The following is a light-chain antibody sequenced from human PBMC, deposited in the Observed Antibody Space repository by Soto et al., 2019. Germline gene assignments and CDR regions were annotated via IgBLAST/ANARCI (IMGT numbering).Light chain of an antibody. Sequence: QSALTQPPSASGSPGQSVTISCTGTSSDAGGYKYVSWYQQHPGKAPKLMIYEVSKRPSGVPDRFSGSKSGNTASLTVSGLQAEDEADYYCSSYAGSNNLGVFGGGTKVTVL. CDR3: SSYAGSNNLGV. CDR1: SSDAGGYKY. CDR2: EVS. J-gene: IGLJ2*01. V-gene: IGLV2-8*01.